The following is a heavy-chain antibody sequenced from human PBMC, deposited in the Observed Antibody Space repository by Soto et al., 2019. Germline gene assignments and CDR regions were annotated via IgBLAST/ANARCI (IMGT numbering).Heavy chain of an antibody. V-gene: IGHV2-26*01. J-gene: IGHJ1*01. CDR3: ARYYYDSSGYYYGYFQH. D-gene: IGHD3-22*01. Sequence: QVTLKESGPVLVKPTETLTLTCTVSGFSLSNARMGVSWIRQPPGKALEWLAHIFSNDEKSYSTSLKSRLTISKDTSKSRVVLTSTNVDPVDTAIYYCARYYYDSSGYYYGYFQHWGQGTLVTVSS. CDR1: GFSLSNARMG. CDR2: IFSNDEK.